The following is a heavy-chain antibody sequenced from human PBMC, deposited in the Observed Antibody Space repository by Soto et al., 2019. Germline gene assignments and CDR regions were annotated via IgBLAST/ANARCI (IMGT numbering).Heavy chain of an antibody. J-gene: IGHJ6*03. CDR1: CGSISSYY. CDR3: ATQYYDFWSGYDYYMDV. V-gene: IGHV4-59*08. CDR2: IYYSGST. Sequence: SETLSLTCTVSCGSISSYYWSWIRQPPGKGLEWIGYIYYSGSTNYNPSLKSRVTISVDTSKNQFSLKLSSVTAADTAVYYCATQYYDFWSGYDYYMDVWGKGTTVTVSS. D-gene: IGHD3-3*01.